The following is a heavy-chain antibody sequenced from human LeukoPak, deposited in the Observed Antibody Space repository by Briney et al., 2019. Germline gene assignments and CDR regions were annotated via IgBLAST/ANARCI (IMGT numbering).Heavy chain of an antibody. V-gene: IGHV3-21*01. CDR3: AGHDRFSSRWLAV. J-gene: IGHJ4*02. Sequence: GRSLRLSCAASGFTFSSYSMNWVRQAPGKGLEWVSSISSSSSYIYYADSVKGRFTISRDNAKNSLYLQINSLRAEDTAVYYCAGHDRFSSRWLAVWGQGTLVTVSS. D-gene: IGHD6-13*01. CDR2: ISSSSSYI. CDR1: GFTFSSYS.